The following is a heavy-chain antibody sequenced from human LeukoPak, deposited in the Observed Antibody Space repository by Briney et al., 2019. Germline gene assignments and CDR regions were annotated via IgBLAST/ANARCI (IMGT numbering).Heavy chain of an antibody. V-gene: IGHV1-69*01. CDR2: IIPIFGTA. CDR1: GCTFSSYA. D-gene: IGHD1-26*01. J-gene: IGHJ4*02. CDR3: ARAGSGRYYLAGTYSFDY. Sequence: VASVKVSCKASGCTFSSYAISWVRQAPGQGLEWMGGIIPIFGTANYAQKFQGRVTITAPESTTTAYMELSSMRSEDTAVYYCARAGSGRYYLAGTYSFDYWGQGTLVTVSS.